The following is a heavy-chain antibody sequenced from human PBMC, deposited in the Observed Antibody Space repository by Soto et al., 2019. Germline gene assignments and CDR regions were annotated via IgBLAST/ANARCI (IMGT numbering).Heavy chain of an antibody. CDR1: GFTFSSYS. D-gene: IGHD4-17*01. CDR2: ITSSSSYI. J-gene: IGHJ5*02. CDR3: ARVSDSGDYAPASWFDP. Sequence: EVQLVESGGGLVKPGGSLRLSCAASGFTFSSYSMNWVRQAPGKGLEWVSSITSSSSYIYYADTVKGRFTISRDNAKNSLYLQMTSLRAEDTAVYYFARVSDSGDYAPASWFDPWGQGTLVTVSS. V-gene: IGHV3-21*01.